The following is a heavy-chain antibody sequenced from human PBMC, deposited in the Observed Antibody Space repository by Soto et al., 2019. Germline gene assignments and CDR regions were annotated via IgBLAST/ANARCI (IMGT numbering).Heavy chain of an antibody. Sequence: GGSLRLSCVASGLTVNTYWMNRVRQAPGKGLEWVANINQDGSEKHYVDSVRGRFTISRDDSKSMLYLEMHSLRTDDTGVYYCATDQGDFVGFQSLDYWAQGTRVNVSS. D-gene: IGHD3-3*01. CDR3: ATDQGDFVGFQSLDY. V-gene: IGHV3-7*03. CDR2: INQDGSEK. CDR1: GLTVNTYW. J-gene: IGHJ4*02.